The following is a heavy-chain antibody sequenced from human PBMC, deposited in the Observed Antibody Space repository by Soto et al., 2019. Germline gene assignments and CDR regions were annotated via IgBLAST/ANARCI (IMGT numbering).Heavy chain of an antibody. CDR3: ARDVVPAAMGMGNYYYYYGMDV. J-gene: IGHJ6*02. Sequence: GASVKVSCKVSGGTFSSYAISWVRQAPGQGLEWMGGIIPIFGTANYAQKFQGRVTMTTDTSTSTAYMELRSLRSDDTAVYYCARDVVPAAMGMGNYYYYYGMDVWGQGTTVTVSS. D-gene: IGHD2-2*01. CDR1: GGTFSSYA. CDR2: IIPIFGTA. V-gene: IGHV1-69*05.